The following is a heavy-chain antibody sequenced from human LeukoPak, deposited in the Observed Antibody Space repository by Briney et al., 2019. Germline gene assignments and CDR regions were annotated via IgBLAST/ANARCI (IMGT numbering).Heavy chain of an antibody. D-gene: IGHD3-16*01. CDR2: IRYDGNNK. Sequence: GGSLRLSCAASGFTFRSYGMNWVRQAPGKGLEWVAFIRYDGNNKNYGDSVKGRFTISRDNSKNTLHLQMDSLRAEDTAVYYCARDVASQCRRACPFRAWGQGTLVTVSS. V-gene: IGHV3-30*02. CDR1: GFTFRSYG. CDR3: ARDVASQCRRACPFRA. J-gene: IGHJ5*02.